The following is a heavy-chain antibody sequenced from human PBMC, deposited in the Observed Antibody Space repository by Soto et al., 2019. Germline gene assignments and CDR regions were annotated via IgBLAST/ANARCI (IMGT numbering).Heavy chain of an antibody. D-gene: IGHD3-10*01. V-gene: IGHV3-53*04. CDR1: GFTVSSNY. Sequence: GGSLRLSCAASGFTVSSNYMSWVRQAPEKELEWVSIIYSDGSTYYADSVKGRFNISRHNSKNTLYLQMNSLRAEDTAVYYCARDSRDFGSGSYTPLFDYWGQGALVTVSS. CDR3: ARDSRDFGSGSYTPLFDY. J-gene: IGHJ4*02. CDR2: IYSDGST.